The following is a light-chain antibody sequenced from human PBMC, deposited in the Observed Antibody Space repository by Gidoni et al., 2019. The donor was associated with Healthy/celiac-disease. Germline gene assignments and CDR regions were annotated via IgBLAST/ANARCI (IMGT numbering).Light chain of an antibody. Sequence: SVSSYLAWYQQKPGQAPRLLIYDASNMATGIPARFSGSGSGTDFTLTISSLEPEDFAVYYCQQRSNWPLTFGGGTKVEIK. CDR1: SVSSY. V-gene: IGKV3-11*01. J-gene: IGKJ4*01. CDR2: DAS. CDR3: QQRSNWPLT.